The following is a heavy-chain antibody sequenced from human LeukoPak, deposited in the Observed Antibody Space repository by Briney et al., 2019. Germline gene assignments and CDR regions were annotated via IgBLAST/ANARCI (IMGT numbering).Heavy chain of an antibody. V-gene: IGHV4-59*01. CDR1: GGSISSYY. CDR2: IYSSGST. J-gene: IGHJ1*01. Sequence: SETLSLTCTVSGGSISSYYWSWIRQPPGKGPEWIGYIYSSGSTNYNPSLKSRVTISVHTSKNQFSLKLSSVTAADTAVYYCARATSVAGSPDEYFQHWGQGTLVTVSS. CDR3: ARATSVAGSPDEYFQH. D-gene: IGHD6-19*01.